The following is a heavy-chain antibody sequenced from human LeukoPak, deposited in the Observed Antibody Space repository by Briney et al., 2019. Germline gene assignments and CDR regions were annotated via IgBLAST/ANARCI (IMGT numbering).Heavy chain of an antibody. CDR3: ARDGYAKGHDAFDI. Sequence: ASVKVSCKASGYTFTSYGISWVRQAPGQGLERMRWISAYNGDTKYAQKLQGRVTVTTDTSTNTAYMGLRSLRSDDTAVYYCARDGYAKGHDAFDIWGQGTMVTVSS. CDR2: ISAYNGDT. D-gene: IGHD2-8*01. CDR1: GYTFTSYG. V-gene: IGHV1-18*01. J-gene: IGHJ3*02.